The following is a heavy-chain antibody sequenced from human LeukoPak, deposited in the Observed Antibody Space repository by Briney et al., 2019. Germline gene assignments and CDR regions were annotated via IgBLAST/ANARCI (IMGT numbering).Heavy chain of an antibody. J-gene: IGHJ6*02. Sequence: GGSLRLSCAASGSTFSSYWMSWVRQAPGKGLEWVANIKQDGSEKYYVDSVKGRFTISRDNAKNSLYLQMNSLRAEDTAVYYCARDGSEVEATIFGMDVWGQGTTVTVSS. CDR1: GSTFSSYW. V-gene: IGHV3-7*01. CDR2: IKQDGSEK. D-gene: IGHD1-26*01. CDR3: ARDGSEVEATIFGMDV.